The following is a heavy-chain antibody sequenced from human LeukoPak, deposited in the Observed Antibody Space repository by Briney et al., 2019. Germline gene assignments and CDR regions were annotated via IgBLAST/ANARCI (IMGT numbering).Heavy chain of an antibody. CDR1: GGSISSYY. Sequence: SGTLSLTCTVSGGSISSYYWSWIRQPAGKGLEWIGRIYTSGSTNYNPSLKSRVTMSVDTSKNQFSLKLSSVTAADTAMYYCVRALGTPDCFDIWGQGTMVPVSS. D-gene: IGHD1-14*01. V-gene: IGHV4-4*07. CDR3: VRALGTPDCFDI. J-gene: IGHJ3*02. CDR2: IYTSGST.